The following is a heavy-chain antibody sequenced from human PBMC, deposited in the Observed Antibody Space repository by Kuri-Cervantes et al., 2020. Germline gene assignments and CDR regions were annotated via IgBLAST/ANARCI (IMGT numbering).Heavy chain of an antibody. CDR1: GGSISSGGYY. CDR3: ARDHWYFDWRWYYYYGMDV. Sequence: LSCTVSGGSISSGGYYWSWIRQHPGKGLEWSGYIYYSGSTYYNPSLKSRVTISVDTSKNQFSLKLSSVTAADTAVYYCARDHWYFDWRWYYYYGMDVWGQGTTVTVSS. V-gene: IGHV4-31*03. J-gene: IGHJ6*02. CDR2: IYYSGST. D-gene: IGHD3-9*01.